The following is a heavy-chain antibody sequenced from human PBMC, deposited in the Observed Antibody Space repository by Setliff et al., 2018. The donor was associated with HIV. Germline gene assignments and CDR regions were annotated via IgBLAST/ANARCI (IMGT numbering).Heavy chain of an antibody. Sequence: SETLSLTCAVYGGSFSGYYWSWIRQPPGKGLEWIGYIYYTGDTYYNPPLKSRVTMSLDTSKNQFSLRLSSVTAADTAVYYCARWYTTGRGWFDPWGQGTLVTVSS. CDR1: GGSFSGYY. CDR2: IYYTGDT. D-gene: IGHD6-25*01. V-gene: IGHV4-34*09. CDR3: ARWYTTGRGWFDP. J-gene: IGHJ5*02.